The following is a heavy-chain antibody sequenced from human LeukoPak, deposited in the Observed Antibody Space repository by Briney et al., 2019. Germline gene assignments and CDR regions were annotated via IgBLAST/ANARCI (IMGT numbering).Heavy chain of an antibody. Sequence: GASVKVSCKASGYTFTSYDINCVRQATGQGLEWMGWMNPNSGNTGYAQKFQGRVTITRNTSISTAYMELSSLRSEDTAVYYCARGSSMVRGVSDYWGQGTLVTVSS. CDR3: ARGSSMVRGVSDY. V-gene: IGHV1-8*03. J-gene: IGHJ4*02. CDR1: GYTFTSYD. CDR2: MNPNSGNT. D-gene: IGHD3-10*01.